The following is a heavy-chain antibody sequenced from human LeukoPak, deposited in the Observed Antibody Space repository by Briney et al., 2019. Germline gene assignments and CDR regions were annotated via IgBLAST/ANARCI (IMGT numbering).Heavy chain of an antibody. D-gene: IGHD3-10*01. Sequence: PGGSLRLSCAASGFTFSNAWMSWVRQAPGKGLEWVGRIKSKTDGGTTDYAAPVKGRFTISRDDSKNTLYLQMNSLKTEDTAVYYCTTGGSKLLWFGEDYYGMDVWGQGTTVTVSS. J-gene: IGHJ6*02. CDR2: IKSKTDGGTT. CDR3: TTGGSKLLWFGEDYYGMDV. V-gene: IGHV3-15*01. CDR1: GFTFSNAW.